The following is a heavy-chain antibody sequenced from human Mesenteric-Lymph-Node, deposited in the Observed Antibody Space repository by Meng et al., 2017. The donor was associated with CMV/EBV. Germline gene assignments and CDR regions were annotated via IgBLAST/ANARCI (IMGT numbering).Heavy chain of an antibody. V-gene: IGHV3-7*01. Sequence: GGSLRLSCAASGFIFSNYGMNWVRQAPGKGLEWVANIKQDGSEKYYVDSVKGRFTVSRDNAMNSLYLQMNNLRAEDTAVYYCARLKRGYYDFWSAYYYYFDYWGQGTLVTVSS. J-gene: IGHJ4*02. CDR3: ARLKRGYYDFWSAYYYYFDY. CDR2: IKQDGSEK. D-gene: IGHD3-3*01. CDR1: GFIFSNYG.